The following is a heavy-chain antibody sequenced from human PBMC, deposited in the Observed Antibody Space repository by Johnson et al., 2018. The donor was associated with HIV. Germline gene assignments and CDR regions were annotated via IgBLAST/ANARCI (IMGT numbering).Heavy chain of an antibody. V-gene: IGHV3-30*02. J-gene: IGHJ3*02. CDR3: AKVGIEGPTSLLRAFEM. CDR1: GFTFSSYG. Sequence: QVQLVESGGGVVQPGGSLRLSCAASGFTFSSYGMHWVRQAPGKGLEWVSFIRYDGSNKYYADSVKGRFTISRDNSKNTLYLQMNSMRAEDTAVFYCAKVGIEGPTSLLRAFEMWGQGTMVTVSS. D-gene: IGHD1-26*01. CDR2: IRYDGSNK.